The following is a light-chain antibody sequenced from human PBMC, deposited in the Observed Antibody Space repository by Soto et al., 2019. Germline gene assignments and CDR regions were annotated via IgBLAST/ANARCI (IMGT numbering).Light chain of an antibody. CDR2: DVS. Sequence: QSVLTQPASVSGSPGQSIATSCTGTSSDVGAYDYVSWYQQHPAKAPKLMIYDVSNRPSGVSNRFSGSKSGNTASLTISGLQAEDEAEYYCSSYTISSTPLYVFGTGTKVTVL. J-gene: IGLJ1*01. V-gene: IGLV2-14*03. CDR1: SSDVGAYDY. CDR3: SSYTISSTPLYV.